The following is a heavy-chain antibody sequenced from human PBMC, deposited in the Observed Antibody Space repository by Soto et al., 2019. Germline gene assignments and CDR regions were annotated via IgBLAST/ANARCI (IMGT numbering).Heavy chain of an antibody. D-gene: IGHD3-9*01. CDR1: GGSLTSYY. Sequence: PSETLSLTCSVSGGSLTSYYWSWIRQPPGKGPEWIGYIFYTGSTSYNPSLKSRVTISVDTSKNQFSLKLNSVTAADTAVYYCARVLFTAYYLFDSWGQGALVTVSS. CDR3: ARVLFTAYYLFDS. CDR2: IFYTGST. J-gene: IGHJ4*02. V-gene: IGHV4-59*01.